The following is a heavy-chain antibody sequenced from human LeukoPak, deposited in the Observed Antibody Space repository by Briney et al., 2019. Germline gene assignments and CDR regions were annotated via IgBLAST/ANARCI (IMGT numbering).Heavy chain of an antibody. Sequence: SETLSLTCAVSGGSISSGGYSWSWIRQPPGKGLEWIGYMYHSGTAYYNPSLNSRVTISVDRSKNQFSLKLSSVTAAGTAVYYCARVSRGGGGVLTAPFDYWGQGTLVTVSS. V-gene: IGHV4-30-2*01. D-gene: IGHD3-9*01. CDR1: GGSISSGGYS. CDR2: MYHSGTA. J-gene: IGHJ4*02. CDR3: ARVSRGGGGVLTAPFDY.